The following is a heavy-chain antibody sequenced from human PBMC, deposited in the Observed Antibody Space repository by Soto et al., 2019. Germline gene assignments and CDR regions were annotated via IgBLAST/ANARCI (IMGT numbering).Heavy chain of an antibody. CDR2: IIPILGIA. CDR3: VRQCSGGSCFPFDY. D-gene: IGHD2-15*01. CDR1: GGTFSSYT. V-gene: IGHV1-69*02. J-gene: IGHJ4*02. Sequence: SVKVSCKASGGTFSSYTISWVRQAPGQGLEWMGRIIPILGIANYAQKFQGRVTITADKSTSTAYMELSSLRSEDTAVYYCVRQCSGGSCFPFDYWGQGTLVTVSS.